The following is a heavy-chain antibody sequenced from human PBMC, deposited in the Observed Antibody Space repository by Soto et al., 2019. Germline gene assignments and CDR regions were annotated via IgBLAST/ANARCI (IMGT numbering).Heavy chain of an antibody. Sequence: PGGSLRLSCAASGFTFSSYAMSWVRQAPGKGLEWVSAISGSGGSTYYAGSVKGRFTISRDNSKNTLYLQMNSLRAEDTAVYYCAKTEGGYYSSTSCCDPSYYYYYMDVWGKGTTVTVSS. J-gene: IGHJ6*03. CDR1: GFTFSSYA. V-gene: IGHV3-23*01. D-gene: IGHD2-2*01. CDR2: ISGSGGST. CDR3: AKTEGGYYSSTSCCDPSYYYYYMDV.